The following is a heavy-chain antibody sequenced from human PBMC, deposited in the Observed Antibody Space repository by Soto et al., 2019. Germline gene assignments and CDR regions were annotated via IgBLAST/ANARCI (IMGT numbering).Heavy chain of an antibody. J-gene: IGHJ6*02. CDR1: ASRLTASF. CDR2: ISPGGVRT. D-gene: IGHD6-6*01. V-gene: IGHV1-46*01. CDR3: ARESSSSREFGHYFGMDV. Sequence: XPGKVACAASASRLTASFTYCVRRAHGHRLVWKGRISPGGVRTRYARQFQGRITMTRDTSTSTVYMELISLRYEATAVYHCARESSSSREFGHYFGMDVWGRGTSVTVS.